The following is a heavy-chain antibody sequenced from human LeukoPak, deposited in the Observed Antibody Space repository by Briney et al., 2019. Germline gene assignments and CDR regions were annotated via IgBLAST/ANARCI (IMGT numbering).Heavy chain of an antibody. CDR2: TSYSGSM. CDR3: ARRSGSGYYFFDY. Sequence: SETLSLTCTVSGDSISSSSYYWGWIRQPPGKGLEWIGSTSYSGSMYYNPSLKSRVTISVDTSKNQFSLKLSSVTAADTAVYYCARRSGSGYYFFDYWGQGTLVTVSS. J-gene: IGHJ4*02. D-gene: IGHD3-22*01. CDR1: GDSISSSSYY. V-gene: IGHV4-39*01.